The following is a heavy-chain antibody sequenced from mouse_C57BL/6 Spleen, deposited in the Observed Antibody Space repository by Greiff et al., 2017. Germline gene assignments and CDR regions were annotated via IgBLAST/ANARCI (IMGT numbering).Heavy chain of an antibody. Sequence: QVQLQQSGPELVKPGASVKISCKASGYSFTSYYIHWVKQRPGQGLEWIGWIYPGSGNTKYNEKFKGKATLTADTSSSTAYMQLSSLTSEDSAVYYCARHYDYDGAWFAYWGQGTLVTVSA. V-gene: IGHV1-66*01. CDR2: IYPGSGNT. CDR3: ARHYDYDGAWFAY. D-gene: IGHD2-4*01. CDR1: GYSFTSYY. J-gene: IGHJ3*01.